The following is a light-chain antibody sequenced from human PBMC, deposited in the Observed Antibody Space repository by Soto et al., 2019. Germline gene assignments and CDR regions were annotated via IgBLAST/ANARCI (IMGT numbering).Light chain of an antibody. Sequence: DVVMTQSPYSLAMSRGERATINCKSSQSVLYSSNNKNYLAWYQQKPGQPPKLLIYWASTRESGVPDRFSGSGSGTDFTLTISSLQAEDVAVYYCQQYYSTPQLTFGGGTKVEIK. V-gene: IGKV4-1*01. CDR1: QSVLYSSNNKNY. CDR3: QQYYSTPQLT. J-gene: IGKJ4*01. CDR2: WAS.